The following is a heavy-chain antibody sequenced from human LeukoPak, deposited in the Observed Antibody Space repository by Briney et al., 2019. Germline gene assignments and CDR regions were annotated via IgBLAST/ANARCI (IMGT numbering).Heavy chain of an antibody. CDR1: GFTFSSTT. Sequence: GGSLRLPCVASGFTFSSTTMGWVRQAPGRGLEWVSSITAIDGRTYYADSVRGRFTISRDNSKNTLYLQMNSLRAEDTAVYYCTSWRGSGSYGGYFDYWGQGTLVTVSS. V-gene: IGHV3-23*01. CDR2: ITAIDGRT. D-gene: IGHD3-10*01. CDR3: TSWRGSGSYGGYFDY. J-gene: IGHJ4*02.